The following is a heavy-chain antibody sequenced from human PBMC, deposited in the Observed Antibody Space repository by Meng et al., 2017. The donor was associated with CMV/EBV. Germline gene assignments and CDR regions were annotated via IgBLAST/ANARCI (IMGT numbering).Heavy chain of an antibody. J-gene: IGHJ1*01. CDR3: AKAQAHSSSWHPWSLDLAEYFQH. Sequence: GESLKISCAASGFTFSSYGMHWVRQAPGKGLEWVAFIRYDGSNKYYADSVKGRFTISRDNSKNTLYLQMNSLRAEDTAVYYCAKAQAHSSSWHPWSLDLAEYFQHWGQGTLVTVSS. CDR2: IRYDGSNK. V-gene: IGHV3-30*02. CDR1: GFTFSSYG. D-gene: IGHD6-13*01.